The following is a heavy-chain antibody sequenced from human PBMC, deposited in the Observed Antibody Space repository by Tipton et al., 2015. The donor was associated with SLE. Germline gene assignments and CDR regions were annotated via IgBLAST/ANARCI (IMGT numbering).Heavy chain of an antibody. CDR3: ATPGADDGMDV. J-gene: IGHJ6*02. V-gene: IGHV4-34*01. CDR1: GGSFSGYY. Sequence: TLSLTCAVYGGSFSGYYWSWIRQPPGKGLEWIGEINPSGRTNYNPSLKSRVTISVDTSKNQFSLKLSSVTAADTAVYYCATPGADDGMDVWGQGATVTVSS. CDR2: INPSGRT. D-gene: IGHD4/OR15-4a*01.